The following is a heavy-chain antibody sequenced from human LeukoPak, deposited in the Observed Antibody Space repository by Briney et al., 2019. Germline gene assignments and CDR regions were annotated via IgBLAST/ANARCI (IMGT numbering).Heavy chain of an antibody. V-gene: IGHV1-2*02. J-gene: IGHJ3*02. D-gene: IGHD3-22*01. CDR2: TNPNSGGT. Sequence: ASVKVSCKASGYTFTGYYMHWVRQAPGQGLEWMGWTNPNSGGTNYAQKFQGRVTMTRDTSISTAYMELSRLRSDDTAVYYCARDVGIGDSSGYYGAFDIWGQGTMVTVSS. CDR1: GYTFTGYY. CDR3: ARDVGIGDSSGYYGAFDI.